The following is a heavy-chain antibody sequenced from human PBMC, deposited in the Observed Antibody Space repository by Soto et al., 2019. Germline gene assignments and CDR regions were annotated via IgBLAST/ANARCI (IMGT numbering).Heavy chain of an antibody. J-gene: IGHJ4*02. V-gene: IGHV3-23*01. CDR2: ISGSGGTT. D-gene: IGHD6-13*01. CDR1: GFTFSSYA. CDR3: AKEGGRAAAGTRQDY. Sequence: EVQLLESGGGLVQPGGSLRLSCAASGFTFSSYAMSWVRQAPGKGLEWVSGISGSGGTTYYTDSVKGRFTISRDNSRKTLYLQRNGRRAEATAVYYCAKEGGRAAAGTRQDYWGREPWSPSPQ.